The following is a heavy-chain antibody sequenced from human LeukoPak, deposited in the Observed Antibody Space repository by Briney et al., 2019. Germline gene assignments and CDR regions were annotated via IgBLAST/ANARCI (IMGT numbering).Heavy chain of an antibody. CDR2: IFPSGGEI. CDR1: GFTFSTFA. V-gene: IGHV3-23*01. D-gene: IGHD2-2*01. CDR3: ARSAYCSSTSCYSNYYYMDV. J-gene: IGHJ6*03. Sequence: PGGSLRLSCAASGFTFSTFAMIWVRQPPGKGLEWVSSIFPSGGEIHYADSVRGRFTISRDNSKSTLSLQMNSLRAEDTAIYYCARSAYCSSTSCYSNYYYMDVWGKGTTVTISS.